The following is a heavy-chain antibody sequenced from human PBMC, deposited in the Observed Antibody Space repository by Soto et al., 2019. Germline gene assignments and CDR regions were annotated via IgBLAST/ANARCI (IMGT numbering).Heavy chain of an antibody. CDR1: GFTFDNYA. CDR2: ITGSGSDT. D-gene: IGHD2-2*01. Sequence: GGSLRLSCAASGFTFDNYAMGWVRQAPGKGLEWVLAITGSGSDTYYIDSVKGRFTISRDNSKNTLYLQMNSLRAEDTAIYYCAKLCSSSCSPHYYFAYSGQGSLVTGSA. V-gene: IGHV3-23*01. CDR3: AKLCSSSCSPHYYFAY. J-gene: IGHJ4*02.